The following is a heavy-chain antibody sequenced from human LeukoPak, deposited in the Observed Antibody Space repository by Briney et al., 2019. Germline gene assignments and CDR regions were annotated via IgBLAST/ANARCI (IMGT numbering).Heavy chain of an antibody. CDR2: INHSVST. CDR1: GGSFSGYY. CDR3: ARRFRYYYMDV. D-gene: IGHD2-21*01. J-gene: IGHJ6*03. Sequence: PSEILSLTCAVYGGSFSGYYWSWIRQPPGKGLEWIGEINHSVSTNYNPSLKSRVTISVDTSKNQFSLKLSSVTAADTAVYYCARRFRYYYMDVWGKGTTVTVSS. V-gene: IGHV4-34*01.